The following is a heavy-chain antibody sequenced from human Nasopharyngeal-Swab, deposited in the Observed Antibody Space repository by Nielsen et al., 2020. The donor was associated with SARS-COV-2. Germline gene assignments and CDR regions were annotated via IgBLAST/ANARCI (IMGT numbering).Heavy chain of an antibody. CDR3: ARTDPGVPS. J-gene: IGHJ4*02. Sequence: GGSLRPSCVASGFTFSDYYMTWIRQAPGKGLEWVSYISGSGTTIYYTDSVKGRFPISRDNAKNSLYLQMNSLRADDTAVYYCARTDPGVPSWGQGTLVTVSS. CDR1: GFTFSDYY. CDR2: ISGSGTTI. D-gene: IGHD7-27*01. V-gene: IGHV3-11*01.